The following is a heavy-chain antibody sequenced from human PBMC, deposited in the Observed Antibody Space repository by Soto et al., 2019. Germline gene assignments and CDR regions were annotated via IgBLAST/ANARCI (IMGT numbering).Heavy chain of an antibody. CDR2: ISSRGSTI. CDR1: GFTFSSYE. V-gene: IGHV3-48*03. CDR3: AMKGIAVAGIAFDI. J-gene: IGHJ3*02. D-gene: IGHD6-19*01. Sequence: EVQLVESGGGLVQPGGSLRLSCAASGFTFSSYEMNWVRQAPGKGLAWVSYISSRGSTIYFADSLKGRFTISRDNAKNSLYLETNSLRAEATAVYYCAMKGIAVAGIAFDIWGQGRIVTVSS.